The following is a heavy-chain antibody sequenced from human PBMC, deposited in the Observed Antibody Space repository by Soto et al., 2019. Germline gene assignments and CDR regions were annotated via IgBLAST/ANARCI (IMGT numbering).Heavy chain of an antibody. J-gene: IGHJ4*03. V-gene: IGHV4-61*08. D-gene: IGHD6-13*01. Sequence: SSETLSLTCTVSGVSISSVSISVNYWSWIRQSPGKGLEWIGSIHYSGSTNYHPSLKSRVTISIDTSKNQFSLRLNSVTAADTAVYYCAISGYSSSDFDHWGQGTLVTVSS. CDR2: IHYSGST. CDR3: AISGYSSSDFDH. CDR1: GVSISSVSISVNY.